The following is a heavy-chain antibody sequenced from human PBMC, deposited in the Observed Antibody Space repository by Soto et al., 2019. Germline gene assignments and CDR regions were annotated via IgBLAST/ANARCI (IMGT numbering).Heavy chain of an antibody. D-gene: IGHD3-3*01. CDR3: ATGVIWIVYFTVAP. Sequence: QVQLVQSGAEVKKPGSSVKVSCKASGGSFGNSAINWVRQTPGQGLEWLGGFIPVYRTLNYAQKFQGRVTITADESRGKAYMTLSSLASDDTAVYYCATGVIWIVYFTVAPWGQGTRVTVSS. J-gene: IGHJ5*02. CDR1: GGSFGNSA. V-gene: IGHV1-69*01. CDR2: FIPVYRTL.